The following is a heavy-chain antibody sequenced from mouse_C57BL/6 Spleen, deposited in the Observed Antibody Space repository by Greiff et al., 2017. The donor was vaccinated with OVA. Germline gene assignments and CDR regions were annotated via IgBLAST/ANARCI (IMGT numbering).Heavy chain of an antibody. CDR3: ARENYYGSPYYAMDY. D-gene: IGHD1-1*01. Sequence: QVQLQQSGAELVRPGASVKLSCKASGYTFTDYYITWVKQRPGQGLEWIARIYPGSGNTYYNEKFKGKATLTAEKSSSTAYMQLSSLTSEDSAVYFCARENYYGSPYYAMDYWGQGTSVTVSS. CDR2: IYPGSGNT. J-gene: IGHJ4*01. CDR1: GYTFTDYY. V-gene: IGHV1-76*01.